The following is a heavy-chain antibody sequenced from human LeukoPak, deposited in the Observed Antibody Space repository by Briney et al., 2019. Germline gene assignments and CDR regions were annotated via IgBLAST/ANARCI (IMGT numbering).Heavy chain of an antibody. CDR2: IYPGDSDT. V-gene: IGHV5-51*01. CDR3: TRRTDGYYFDS. CDR1: GYKFTSSW. J-gene: IGHJ4*02. Sequence: GESLKISCKGSGYKFTSSWIGWVRPLPGKGLEWMGIIYPGDSDTRYSPSFQGQVIISADKSINTAYLQWSLRASDSAMYYCTRRTDGYYFDSWGQGTLVTVFS.